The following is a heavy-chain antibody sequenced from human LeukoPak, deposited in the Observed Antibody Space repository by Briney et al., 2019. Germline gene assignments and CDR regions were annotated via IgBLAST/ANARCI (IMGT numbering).Heavy chain of an antibody. CDR2: INHSGST. CDR3: ARGQGFIAAAGKYYFDY. CDR1: GGSFSGYY. D-gene: IGHD6-13*01. J-gene: IGHJ4*02. V-gene: IGHV4-34*01. Sequence: PSETLSLTCAVYGGSFSGYYWSWIRQPPGKGPEWIGEINHSGSTNYDPSLKSRVTISVDTSKNQFSLKLSSVTAADTAVYYCARGQGFIAAAGKYYFDYWGQGTLVTVSS.